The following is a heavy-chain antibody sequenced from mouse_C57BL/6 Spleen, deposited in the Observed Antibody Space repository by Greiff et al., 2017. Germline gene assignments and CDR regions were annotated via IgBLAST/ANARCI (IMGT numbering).Heavy chain of an antibody. V-gene: IGHV1-53*01. D-gene: IGHD2-3*01. CDR1: GYTFTSYW. J-gene: IGHJ4*01. Sequence: QVQLQQPGTELVKPGASVKLSCKASGYTFTSYWMHWVKQRPGQGLEWIGNINPSSGGTNYNEKFKSKATLTVDKSSSTAYMQLSSLTSEDSAVYDCARTVYDTYYAMDYWGQGTSVTVSS. CDR2: INPSSGGT. CDR3: ARTVYDTYYAMDY.